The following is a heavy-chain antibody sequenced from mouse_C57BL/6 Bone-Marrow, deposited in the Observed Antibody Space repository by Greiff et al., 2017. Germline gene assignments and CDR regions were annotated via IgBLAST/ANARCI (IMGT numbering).Heavy chain of an antibody. CDR3: AIDYGSSNYAMDY. CDR1: GYTFTSYW. J-gene: IGHJ4*01. CDR2: IHPSDSDT. Sequence: QVQLKQPGAELVKPGASVKVSCKASGYTFTSYWMHWVKQRPGQGLEWIGRIHPSDSDTNYNQKFKGKATLTVHKSSSTAYMQLSSLTSEDSAVYYCAIDYGSSNYAMDYWGQGTSVTVSS. V-gene: IGHV1-74*01. D-gene: IGHD1-1*01.